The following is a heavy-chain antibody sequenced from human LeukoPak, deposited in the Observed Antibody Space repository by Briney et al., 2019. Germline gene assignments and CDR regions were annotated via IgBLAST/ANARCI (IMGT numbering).Heavy chain of an antibody. Sequence: WIGWVRQMPGXGLEWMGIIYPGDSDVKYNPSFQGQVTISAAKSINTAYLQWSSLKASDTAMYYCATTYITSPWDYWGQGTLVTVSS. J-gene: IGHJ4*02. CDR2: IYPGDSDV. CDR3: ATTYITSPWDY. D-gene: IGHD2-2*02. V-gene: IGHV5-51*01. CDR1: W.